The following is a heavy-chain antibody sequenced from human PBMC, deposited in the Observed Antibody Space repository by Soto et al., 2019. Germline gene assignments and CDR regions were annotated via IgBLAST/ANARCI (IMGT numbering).Heavy chain of an antibody. D-gene: IGHD3-9*01. CDR1: GYTFTSYA. Sequence: QVQLVQSGAEVKKPGASVKVSCKASGYTFTSYAMHWVRQAPGQRLEWMGWINAGNGNTKYSQKFQGRVTITRDTSESTAYMELSSLRSEDTAVYYCARGVGYDILTGYYSGAFDIWGQGTMVTVSS. V-gene: IGHV1-3*01. J-gene: IGHJ3*02. CDR2: INAGNGNT. CDR3: ARGVGYDILTGYYSGAFDI.